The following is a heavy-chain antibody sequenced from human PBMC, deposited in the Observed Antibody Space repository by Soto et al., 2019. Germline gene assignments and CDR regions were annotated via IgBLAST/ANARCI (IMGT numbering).Heavy chain of an antibody. CDR1: GFTFSSYW. D-gene: IGHD6-13*01. CDR3: ARLHSSWYEKTDGLDV. V-gene: IGHV3-7*05. Sequence: GSLRLSCADSGFTFSSYWMSWVRQAPGKGLEWVANIKQDGSEKYYVDSVKGRFTISRDNAKNSLYLQMNSLRAEDTAVYYCARLHSSWYEKTDGLDVWGQGTTVTVSS. J-gene: IGHJ6*02. CDR2: IKQDGSEK.